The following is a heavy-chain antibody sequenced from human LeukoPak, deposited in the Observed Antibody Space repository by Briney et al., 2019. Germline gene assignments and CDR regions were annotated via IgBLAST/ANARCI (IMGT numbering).Heavy chain of an antibody. CDR1: GDSINSYY. J-gene: IGHJ4*02. CDR2: IYYTGST. CDR3: ARVRIAAAGTFDDMH. Sequence: PSETLSLTCTVSGDSINSYYWTWIRQAPGKGLEWIGYIYYTGSTNYSPSLKSRVSISIDPSKNQFSLKLSSVTAADTAVYYCARVRIAAAGTFDDMHWGQGTLVTVSS. D-gene: IGHD6-13*01. V-gene: IGHV4-59*12.